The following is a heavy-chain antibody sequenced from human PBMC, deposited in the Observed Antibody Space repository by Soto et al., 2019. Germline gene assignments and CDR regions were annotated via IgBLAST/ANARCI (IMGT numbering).Heavy chain of an antibody. CDR3: RRVPGSSLGPSSTPTHHLDY. CDR1: CCRYARYG. Sequence: GAAGLACCEACCCRYARYGISWGRQAPGQGLEWMGRISAYNGNTNYAQKLQGRVNMTTDTSTSTAYMELRSLRSDGTSVYNCRRVPGSSLGPSSTPTHHLDYWS. V-gene: IGHV1-18*01. D-gene: IGHD2-2*01. CDR2: ISAYNGNT. J-gene: IGHJ4*01.